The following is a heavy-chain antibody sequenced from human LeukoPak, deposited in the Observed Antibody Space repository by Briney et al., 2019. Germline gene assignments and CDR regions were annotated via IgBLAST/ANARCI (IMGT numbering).Heavy chain of an antibody. Sequence: GGSLRLSCAASGFTVSSNYMSWVRQAPGKGLEWVSVIYSGGSTYYADSVKGRFTISRDNSKNTLYLQMNSLRAEDTAVYYCAKDRGYETFYFDYWGQGTLVTVSS. CDR3: AKDRGYETFYFDY. D-gene: IGHD5-12*01. CDR1: GFTVSSNY. J-gene: IGHJ4*02. V-gene: IGHV3-53*05. CDR2: IYSGGST.